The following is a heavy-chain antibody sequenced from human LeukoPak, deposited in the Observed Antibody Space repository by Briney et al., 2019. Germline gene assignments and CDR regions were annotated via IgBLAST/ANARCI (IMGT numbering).Heavy chain of an antibody. CDR3: ATGETKTLTSGGPYHYIIV. CDR2: MFPSGNT. D-gene: IGHD1-14*01. V-gene: IGHV4-4*07. CDR1: DGSISSHY. J-gene: IGHJ6*03. Sequence: PSETLSLTCTVSDGSISSHYWSWIRQPAGKGLEWIGRMFPSGNTNYNPSLRSRVTMSRDTSKNQFSLKLNSVTAADTAVYYCATGETKTLTSGGPYHYIIVWGKGTTVTVSS.